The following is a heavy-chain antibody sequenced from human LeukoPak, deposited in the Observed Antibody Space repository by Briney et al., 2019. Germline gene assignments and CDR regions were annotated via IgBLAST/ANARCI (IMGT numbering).Heavy chain of an antibody. Sequence: ASVNVSCKASGYTFTSYYMHWVRQAPGQGLEWMGIINPSGGSTSYAQKFQGRVTMTRDTSTSTVYMELSSLRSEDTAMYYCARDWGMGPSSSWAWGQGTLVTVSS. CDR2: INPSGGST. CDR1: GYTFTSYY. D-gene: IGHD6-13*01. CDR3: ARDWGMGPSSSWA. J-gene: IGHJ5*02. V-gene: IGHV1-46*01.